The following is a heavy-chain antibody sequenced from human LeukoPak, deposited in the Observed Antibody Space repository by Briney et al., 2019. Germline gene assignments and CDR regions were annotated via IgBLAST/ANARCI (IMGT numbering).Heavy chain of an antibody. CDR3: ARDQAAALYYFDY. V-gene: IGHV1-3*01. J-gene: IGHJ4*02. Sequence: ASVKVSCKASGYTFTSYAMHWVRQAPGQRLEWMGWINAGNGNTKYSQKFQGRVTITRDTSASTAYMELSSLRPEDTAVYYCARDQAAALYYFDYWGQGTLVTVSS. CDR1: GYTFTSYA. D-gene: IGHD2-15*01. CDR2: INAGNGNT.